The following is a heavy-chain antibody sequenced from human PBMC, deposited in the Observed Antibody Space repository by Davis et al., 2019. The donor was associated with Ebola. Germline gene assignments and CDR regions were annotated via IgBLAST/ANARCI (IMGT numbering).Heavy chain of an antibody. CDR1: GFTFSSYA. CDR2: ISYDGSNK. CDR3: ARGGMGILGL. V-gene: IGHV3-30-3*01. J-gene: IGHJ4*02. D-gene: IGHD3-16*01. Sequence: GESLKISCAASGFTFSSYAMHWVRQAPGKGLEWVAVISYDGSNKYYADSVKGRFTISRDNSKNTLYLQMNSLRAEDTAVYYCARGGMGILGLWGQGTLVTVSS.